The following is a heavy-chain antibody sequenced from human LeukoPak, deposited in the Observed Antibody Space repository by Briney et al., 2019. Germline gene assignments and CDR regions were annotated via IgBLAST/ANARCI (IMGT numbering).Heavy chain of an antibody. J-gene: IGHJ4*02. D-gene: IGHD2-15*01. CDR2: IRYDGSNK. CDR1: GFTFSIYG. V-gene: IGHV3-30*02. CDR3: AKDAPYCSGGSCYSVFDY. Sequence: GGSLRPSCAASGFTFSIYGMHWVRQPPGKGLEWVAFIRYDGSNKYYADPVKGRFTIYRDNSKITLYLQMNSVRDEDTAVYYCAKDAPYCSGGSCYSVFDYWGQGTLVTVSS.